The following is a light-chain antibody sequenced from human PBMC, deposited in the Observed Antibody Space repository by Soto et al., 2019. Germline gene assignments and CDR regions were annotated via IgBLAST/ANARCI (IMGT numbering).Light chain of an antibody. Sequence: QSVLTQPASVSGSPGQSITISCTGTSSDVGAYNFVSWYQHHPDKAPKVVIYDVANRPSGVSYRFSASKSGNTASLTISGLQAEDEADYYCMSFTISNTYVFGTGTKLTVL. V-gene: IGLV2-14*03. CDR1: SSDVGAYNF. CDR3: MSFTISNTYV. J-gene: IGLJ1*01. CDR2: DVA.